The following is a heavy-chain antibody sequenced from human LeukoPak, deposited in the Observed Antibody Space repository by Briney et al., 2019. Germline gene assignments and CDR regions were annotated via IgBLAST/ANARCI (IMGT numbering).Heavy chain of an antibody. D-gene: IGHD2-15*01. V-gene: IGHV3-48*03. J-gene: IGHJ4*02. CDR3: ASSVVVVAATSWSDY. CDR2: ISSSGSTI. CDR1: GFTFSSYE. Sequence: GGSLRLSCAASGFTFSSYEMNWVRQAPGKGLDWVSYISSSGSTIYYADSVKGRFTISRDNAKNSLYLQMNSLRAEDTAVYYCASSVVVVAATSWSDYWGQGTLVTVSS.